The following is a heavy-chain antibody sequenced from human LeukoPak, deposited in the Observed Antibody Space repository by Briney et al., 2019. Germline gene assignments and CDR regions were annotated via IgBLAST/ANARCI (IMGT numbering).Heavy chain of an antibody. D-gene: IGHD3-10*01. J-gene: IGHJ4*02. CDR3: ARDKSWFGELLGDY. V-gene: IGHV1-2*02. Sequence: ASVKVSCKASGYTFTGYYMHWVRQAPGQGLEWMGWFNPNNGGTNYAQKFQGRVTMTRDTSISTAYMELSRLRSDDTAVYYCARDKSWFGELLGDYWGQGTLVTVSS. CDR2: FNPNNGGT. CDR1: GYTFTGYY.